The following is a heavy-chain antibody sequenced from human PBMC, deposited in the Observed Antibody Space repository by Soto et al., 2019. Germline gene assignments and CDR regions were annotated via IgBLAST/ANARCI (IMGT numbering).Heavy chain of an antibody. CDR3: AKDRIAARSGEGAFDI. D-gene: IGHD6-13*01. V-gene: IGHV3-9*01. CDR1: GFTFDDYA. CDR2: ISWNSGSI. Sequence: PGGSLRLSCAASGFTFDDYAMHWVRQAPGKGLEWVSGISWNSGSIGYADSVKGRFTISRDNAKNSLYLQMNSLRAEDTALYYCAKDRIAARSGEGAFDIWGQGTMVTVSS. J-gene: IGHJ3*02.